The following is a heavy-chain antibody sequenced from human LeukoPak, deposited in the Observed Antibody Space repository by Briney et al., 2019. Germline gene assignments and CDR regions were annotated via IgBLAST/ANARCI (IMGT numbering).Heavy chain of an antibody. D-gene: IGHD3-10*01. Sequence: SETLSLTCDVSSGFFSGYYWGWIRQPPGKGLEWIGDINDSGTTKYNPTLKSRVTISIDTSKKQFSLKVNSVTAADTAVYYCARRGIGSQSYYKGDFDYWGQGTLVTVSS. J-gene: IGHJ4*02. CDR1: SGFFSGYY. CDR2: INDSGTT. CDR3: ARRGIGSQSYYKGDFDY. V-gene: IGHV4-34*01.